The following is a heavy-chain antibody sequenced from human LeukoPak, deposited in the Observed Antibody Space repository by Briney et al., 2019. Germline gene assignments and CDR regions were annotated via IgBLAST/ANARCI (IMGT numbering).Heavy chain of an antibody. D-gene: IGHD5-12*01. CDR3: AREGGYDYRFDY. CDR2: IYYSGST. Sequence: ASETLSLTCTVSGGSISCYYWSWIRQPPGKGLEWIGYIYYSGSTNYNPSLKSRVTISVDTSKNQFSLKLSSVTAADTAVYYCAREGGYDYRFDYWGQGTLVTVSS. J-gene: IGHJ4*02. CDR1: GGSISCYY. V-gene: IGHV4-59*01.